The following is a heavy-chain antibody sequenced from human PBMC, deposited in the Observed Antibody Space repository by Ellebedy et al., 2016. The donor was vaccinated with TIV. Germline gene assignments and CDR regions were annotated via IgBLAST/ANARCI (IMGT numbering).Heavy chain of an antibody. CDR2: ITSSGNAI. CDR3: ATDGVGATNFGF. CDR1: GFTFSDHY. D-gene: IGHD1-26*01. V-gene: IGHV3-11*04. Sequence: GESLKISCSASGFTFSDHYMNWIRQAPGKGLEWVSYITSSGNAIDYADSVKGRFTISRDNSKNMQYLEMNSLKGEDTAVYYCATDGVGATNFGFWGQGTPVAVSS. J-gene: IGHJ4*02.